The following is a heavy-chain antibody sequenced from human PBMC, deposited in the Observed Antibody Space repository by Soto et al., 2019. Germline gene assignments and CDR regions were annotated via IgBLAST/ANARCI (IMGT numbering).Heavy chain of an antibody. CDR2: ISYDGSNK. D-gene: IGHD3-22*01. V-gene: IGHV3-30-3*01. CDR3: AREPGTYYYDNSGSPDY. Sequence: QVQLVESGGGVVQPGRSLRLSCAASGFTFSSYAMHWVRQAPGKGLEWVAVISYDGSNKYYGDSVKGRFTISRDNSKNTLYLQMNTLRAEDTAVYYCAREPGTYYYDNSGSPDYWGQGTLVTVSS. CDR1: GFTFSSYA. J-gene: IGHJ4*02.